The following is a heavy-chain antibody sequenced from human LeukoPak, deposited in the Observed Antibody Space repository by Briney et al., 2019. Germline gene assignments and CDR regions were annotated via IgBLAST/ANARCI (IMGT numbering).Heavy chain of an antibody. Sequence: ASVKVSCKASGYTFTSYGISWVRQAPGQGLEWMGWISAYNGNTNYAQKLQDRVTMTTDTSTSTAYMELRSLRSDDTAVYYCARGTYYYDSSGVFDYWGQGTLVTVSS. CDR1: GYTFTSYG. D-gene: IGHD3-22*01. CDR3: ARGTYYYDSSGVFDY. V-gene: IGHV1-18*01. CDR2: ISAYNGNT. J-gene: IGHJ4*02.